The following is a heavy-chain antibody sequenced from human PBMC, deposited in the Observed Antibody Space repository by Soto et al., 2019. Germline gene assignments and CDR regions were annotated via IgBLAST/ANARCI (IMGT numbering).Heavy chain of an antibody. CDR2: ISGSGGST. Sequence: GGSLRLSCAASGFTFSSYAMSWVRQAPGKGLEWVSAISGSGGSTYYADSVKGRFTISRDNSKNTLYLQMNSLTAEDTAVYYCAKAPTYYDFWSGYRYWGQGTLVTVSS. CDR1: GFTFSSYA. D-gene: IGHD3-3*01. CDR3: AKAPTYYDFWSGYRY. J-gene: IGHJ4*02. V-gene: IGHV3-23*01.